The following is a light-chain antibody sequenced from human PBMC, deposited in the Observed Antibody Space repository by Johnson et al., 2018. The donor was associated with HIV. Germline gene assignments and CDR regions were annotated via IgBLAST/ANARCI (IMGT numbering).Light chain of an antibody. CDR1: SSNIGNNY. CDR3: GTWDSRLTAYV. Sequence: QSVLTQPPSVSAAPGQKVTISCSGSSSNIGNNYVSWYQQFPERAPKLLIYDNTKRPSGIPDRFSGSKSDTSATLAITGLQTGDEADYYCGTWDSRLTAYVFGTGTKVTVL. CDR2: DNT. J-gene: IGLJ1*01. V-gene: IGLV1-51*01.